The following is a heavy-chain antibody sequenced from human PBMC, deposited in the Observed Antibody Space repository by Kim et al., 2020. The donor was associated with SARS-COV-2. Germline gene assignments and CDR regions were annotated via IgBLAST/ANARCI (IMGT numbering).Heavy chain of an antibody. J-gene: IGHJ3*02. CDR2: GNT. CDR3: AREDRSGAFDI. Sequence: GNTRYSQELQGRVTVSRDTSASTVYMEVSSLGSEDTAVFYCAREDRSGAFDIWGQGTMVTVSS. V-gene: IGHV1-3*01. D-gene: IGHD3-3*01.